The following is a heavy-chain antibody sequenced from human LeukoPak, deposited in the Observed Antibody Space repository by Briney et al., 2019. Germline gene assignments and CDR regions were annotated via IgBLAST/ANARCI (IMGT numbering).Heavy chain of an antibody. V-gene: IGHV3-30*14. CDR3: ARENPVLWFDP. Sequence: GGSLRLSCAASGFTFSSYAMHWVRQAPGKGLEWVAVISNYGSNKYYADSVKGRFTISRDNSKNTLYLQMNSLRAEDTAVYYCARENPVLWFDPWGQGTLVTVSS. J-gene: IGHJ5*02. CDR2: ISNYGSNK. CDR1: GFTFSSYA. D-gene: IGHD2-8*01.